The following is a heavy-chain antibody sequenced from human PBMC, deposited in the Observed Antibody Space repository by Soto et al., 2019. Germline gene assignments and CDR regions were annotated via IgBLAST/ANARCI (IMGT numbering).Heavy chain of an antibody. D-gene: IGHD3-16*01. V-gene: IGHV3-33*01. CDR3: ARDGDVNTGFGKDY. CDR2: IWHDGGNK. Sequence: GGSLRLSCAASGFTFSSYGMHWVRQAPGKGLEWVAFIWHDGGNKFYAESVKGRFTISRDNSKNTLYLQMTSLSAEDTAMYYCARDGDVNTGFGKDYWGQGTLVTSPQ. J-gene: IGHJ4*02. CDR1: GFTFSSYG.